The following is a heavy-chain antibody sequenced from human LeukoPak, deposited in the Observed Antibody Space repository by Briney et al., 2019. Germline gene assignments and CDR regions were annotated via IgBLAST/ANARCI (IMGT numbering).Heavy chain of an antibody. CDR2: ISYDGSNK. CDR3: GGNDWTFSYYYSMDV. Sequence: RSLRLSCAASGFTFSSYAMHWVRPAPGKGLEWGAVISYDGSNKYYADSVKGRFTISRDNSKNTLYLQMNSLRAEDTAVYYCGGNDWTFSYYYSMDVWAKGPRSPSP. V-gene: IGHV3-30-3*01. J-gene: IGHJ6*03. D-gene: IGHD1-1*01. CDR1: GFTFSSYA.